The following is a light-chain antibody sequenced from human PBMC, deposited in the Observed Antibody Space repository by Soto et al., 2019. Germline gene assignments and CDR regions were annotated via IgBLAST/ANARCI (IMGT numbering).Light chain of an antibody. CDR1: SSNIGAHYD. V-gene: IGLV1-40*01. CDR3: QSYDSSLSGPVV. CDR2: GSY. Sequence: QSVLTQSPSVSGAPGQRVTITCTGGSSNIGAHYDVHWYQQVPGRAPKLLIYGSYHRSSGVPARFSGSKSGTSASLAITGLQAEDEADYFCQSYDSSLSGPVVFGGGTKVTVL. J-gene: IGLJ2*01.